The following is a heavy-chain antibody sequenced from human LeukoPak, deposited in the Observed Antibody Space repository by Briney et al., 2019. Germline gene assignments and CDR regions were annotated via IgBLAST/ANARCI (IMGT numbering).Heavy chain of an antibody. CDR1: GFTFNSYA. Sequence: GGSLRLSCAASGFTFNSYAMSWVRQAPGKGLEWVSAISGSGGSTYFADSVKGRFTISRDNSKNTLYVQMNSLRAEDTAVYYCAKDTSGYSSSWSDYWGQGTLVTVSS. CDR2: ISGSGGST. D-gene: IGHD6-13*01. J-gene: IGHJ4*02. V-gene: IGHV3-23*01. CDR3: AKDTSGYSSSWSDY.